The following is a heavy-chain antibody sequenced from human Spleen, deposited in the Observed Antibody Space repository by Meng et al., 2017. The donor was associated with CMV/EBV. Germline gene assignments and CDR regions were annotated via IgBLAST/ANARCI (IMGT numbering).Heavy chain of an antibody. J-gene: IGHJ4*02. V-gene: IGHV1-69*05. CDR2: IIPIYRTA. CDR3: ARVKRAGSLHSPGPFDN. D-gene: IGHD5-24*01. CDR1: GGTFSSYA. Sequence: SVKVSCKASGGTFSSYAISWVRQAPGQGLEWMGGIIPIYRTANYAQRFQGRVTIIMDESTSTAYMELSSLRSEDTAVYYCARVKRAGSLHSPGPFDNWGQGTLVTVSS.